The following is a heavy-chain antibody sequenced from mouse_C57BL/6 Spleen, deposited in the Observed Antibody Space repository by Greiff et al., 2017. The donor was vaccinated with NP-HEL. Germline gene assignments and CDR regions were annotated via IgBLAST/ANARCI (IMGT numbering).Heavy chain of an antibody. CDR1: GYTFTSYW. CDR2: IDPYSSYT. V-gene: IGHV1-69*01. D-gene: IGHD1-1*01. Sequence: QVQLQQPGAELVMPGASVKLSCTASGYTFTSYWMHWVKQRPGQGLEWIGEIDPYSSYTNYNQTFKGKSTLTVDKSSSTAYMQLSSLTSEDAAVDYCARRGYYYGSSRYFDVWGTGTTVTVSS. CDR3: ARRGYYYGSSRYFDV. J-gene: IGHJ1*03.